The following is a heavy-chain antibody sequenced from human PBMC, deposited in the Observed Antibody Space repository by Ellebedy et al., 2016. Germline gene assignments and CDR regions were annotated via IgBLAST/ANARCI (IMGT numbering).Heavy chain of an antibody. CDR3: AKRDEDWFDP. V-gene: IGHV3-11*04. Sequence: GESLKISCAASGFTFSDYYMSWIRQAPGKGLEWVSYISSSGSSIYYADSVKGRFTISRDNSKNTLYLQMNSLRAEDTAVYYCAKRDEDWFDPWGQGTLVTVSS. CDR1: GFTFSDYY. CDR2: ISSSGSSI. J-gene: IGHJ5*02.